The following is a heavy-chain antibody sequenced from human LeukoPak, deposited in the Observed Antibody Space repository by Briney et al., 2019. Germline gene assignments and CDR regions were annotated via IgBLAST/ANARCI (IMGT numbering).Heavy chain of an antibody. J-gene: IGHJ4*02. CDR3: ARDFGYSYGTYYFDY. V-gene: IGHV1-46*01. Sequence: ASVKVSCKACGYSFTSYYMHWVRQAPGQGLECMGIINPSGGSTSYAQKFQGRVTMTRDTSTSTVYMELSSLRSEDTAVYYCARDFGYSYGTYYFDYWGQGTLVTVSS. CDR2: INPSGGST. D-gene: IGHD5-18*01. CDR1: GYSFTSYY.